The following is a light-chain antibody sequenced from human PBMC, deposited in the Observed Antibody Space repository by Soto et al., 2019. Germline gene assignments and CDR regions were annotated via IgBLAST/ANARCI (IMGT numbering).Light chain of an antibody. J-gene: IGKJ1*01. V-gene: IGKV3-20*01. CDR2: GAS. CDR1: QSVSSSY. CDR3: QQYGSSPRT. Sequence: EIVLTQSPGTLSLSPGERATLSCRASQSVSSSYLAWYQQKPGQAPRLRIYGASSRATGIPDRFSGSGSGTDFPLTISRQEPEDFAVYYCQQYGSSPRTFGQGTKVEIK.